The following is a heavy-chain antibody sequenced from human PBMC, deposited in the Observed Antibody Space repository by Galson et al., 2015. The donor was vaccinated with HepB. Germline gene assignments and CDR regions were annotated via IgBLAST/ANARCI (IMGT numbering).Heavy chain of an antibody. D-gene: IGHD6-19*01. CDR1: GYTFTGYY. Sequence: SVKVSCKASGYTFTGYYMHWVRQAPGQGLEWMGWINPNSGGTNYAQKFQGRVTMTRDTSISTAYMELSRLRSDDTAVYYCARFKPPENIAVAGTGHDYYYGMDVWGQGTTVTVSS. V-gene: IGHV1-2*02. CDR2: INPNSGGT. CDR3: ARFKPPENIAVAGTGHDYYYGMDV. J-gene: IGHJ6*02.